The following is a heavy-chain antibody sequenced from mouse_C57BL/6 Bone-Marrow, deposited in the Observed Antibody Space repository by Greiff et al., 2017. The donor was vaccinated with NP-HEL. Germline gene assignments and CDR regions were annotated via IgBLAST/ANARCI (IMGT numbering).Heavy chain of an antibody. CDR3: ARYTTTVVPYYFDY. J-gene: IGHJ2*01. V-gene: IGHV3-8*01. CDR1: GYSITSDN. CDR2: ISYSGST. Sequence: EVQLVESGPGLAKPSQTLSLTCSVSGYSITSDNWNWIRKFPGNKLEYIGYISYSGSTYYNPSLPSRISITRDTSKNQYYLQLNSVTTEDTATYYCARYTTTVVPYYFDYWGQGTTLTVSS. D-gene: IGHD1-1*01.